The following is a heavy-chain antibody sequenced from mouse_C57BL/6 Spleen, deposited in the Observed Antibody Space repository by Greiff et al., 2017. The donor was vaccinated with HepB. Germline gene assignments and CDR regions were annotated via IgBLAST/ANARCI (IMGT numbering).Heavy chain of an antibody. J-gene: IGHJ4*01. V-gene: IGHV1-63*01. Sequence: LQESGAELVRPGTSVKMSCKASGYTFTNYWIGWAKQRPGHGLEWIGDSYPGGGYTNYNEKFKGKATLTADKSSSKAYMQFNSLTSADSAIYYGARSGSSCMDYWGQGTSVTVAS. D-gene: IGHD1-1*01. CDR1: GYTFTNYW. CDR2: SYPGGGYT. CDR3: ARSGSSCMDY.